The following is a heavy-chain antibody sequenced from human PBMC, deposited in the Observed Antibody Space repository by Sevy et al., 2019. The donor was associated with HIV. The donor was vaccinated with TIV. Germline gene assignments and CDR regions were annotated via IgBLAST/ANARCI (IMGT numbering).Heavy chain of an antibody. D-gene: IGHD3-22*01. CDR3: ARQERYYYDSSGYPPLHAFDI. CDR2: IDPSDSYT. V-gene: IGHV5-10-1*01. J-gene: IGHJ3*02. CDR1: GYSFTSYW. Sequence: GESLKISCKGSGYSFTSYWISWVRQMPGKGLEWMGRIDPSDSYTNYRPSFQGHVTISADKSISTAYLQWSSLKASDTAMYYCARQERYYYDSSGYPPLHAFDIWGQGTMVTVSS.